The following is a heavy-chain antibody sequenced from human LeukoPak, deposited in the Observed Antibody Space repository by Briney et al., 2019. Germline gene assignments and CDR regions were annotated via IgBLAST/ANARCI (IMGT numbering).Heavy chain of an antibody. CDR2: IYDSGST. CDR1: GESISSSRHY. D-gene: IGHD6-13*01. J-gene: IGHJ2*01. CDR3: ARVYYSNSYDYWYFDL. V-gene: IGHV4-39*01. Sequence: SETLSLTCSVSGESISSSRHYWSWIRQPAGKGLEWIGRIYDSGSTYYNPSLKSRGTISVDTSRNQFSLKLSSVTAADTAVYYCARVYYSNSYDYWYFDLWGRGTLVTVSS.